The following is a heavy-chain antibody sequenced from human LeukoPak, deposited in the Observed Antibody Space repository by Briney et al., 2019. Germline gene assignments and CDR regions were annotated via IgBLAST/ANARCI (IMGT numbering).Heavy chain of an antibody. D-gene: IGHD4-17*01. V-gene: IGHV4-4*07. J-gene: IGHJ4*02. CDR1: GGSITSDY. CDR3: ARAADYGDSNFDY. Sequence: SETLSLTCTVSGGSITSDYWSWIRQPAGKGLEWIGRIYPGASTDYNPSLKSRVTSSVDTSKNHFSLTLTSVTAADTAVYFCARAADYGDSNFDYWGQGTQVTVSS. CDR2: IYPGAST.